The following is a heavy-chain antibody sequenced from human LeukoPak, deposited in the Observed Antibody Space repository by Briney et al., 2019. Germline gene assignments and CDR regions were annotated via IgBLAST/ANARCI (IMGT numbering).Heavy chain of an antibody. CDR1: GYTFSSFG. J-gene: IGHJ3*02. V-gene: IGHV7-4-1*01. D-gene: IGHD4-17*01. Sequence: ASVKVSCKASGYTFSSFGISWVRQAPGQGLEWMGWISTYTGNPTYAQGFTGRFVFSLDTSVSTAYLQIFSLKVEDTAVYYCTRGSPTDGASAFDIWGQGTMVTVSS. CDR2: ISTYTGNP. CDR3: TRGSPTDGASAFDI.